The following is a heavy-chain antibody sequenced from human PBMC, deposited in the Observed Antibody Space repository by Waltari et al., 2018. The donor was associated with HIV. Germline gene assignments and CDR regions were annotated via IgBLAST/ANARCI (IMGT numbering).Heavy chain of an antibody. J-gene: IGHJ4*02. CDR3: AKDLSSISMIVPRSYFDY. D-gene: IGHD3-22*01. CDR2: IRNSGGST. V-gene: IGHV3-23*01. Sequence: EVQLLESGGGLVQPGGSLRLSCAASGFTFSSYAMSWVRQAPGKGLEWVSAIRNSGGSTYYADSVKGRFTISRDNSKNTLYLQMNSLRDEDTAVYYCAKDLSSISMIVPRSYFDYWGQGTLVTVSS. CDR1: GFTFSSYA.